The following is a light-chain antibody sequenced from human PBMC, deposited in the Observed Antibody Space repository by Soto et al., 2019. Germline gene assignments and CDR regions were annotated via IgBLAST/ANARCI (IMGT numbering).Light chain of an antibody. V-gene: IGLV2-18*02. Sequence: SVLTQPPPLSGAPGQSVALSPTCTHRDVGSYNRVSWYKQPPGAAPKLMIYEVSNRPSGVPDRFSGSKSGNTASLTISGLQAEDEADYYCNSYTGSSTYVFGTGTKVTVL. CDR3: NSYTGSSTYV. CDR2: EVS. J-gene: IGLJ1*01. CDR1: HRDVGSYNR.